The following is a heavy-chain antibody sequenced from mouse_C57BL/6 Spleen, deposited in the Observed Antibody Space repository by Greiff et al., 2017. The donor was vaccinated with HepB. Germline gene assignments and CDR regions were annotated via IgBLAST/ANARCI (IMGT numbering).Heavy chain of an antibody. D-gene: IGHD1-1*01. Sequence: VQLQESGGGLVKPGGSMKLSCAASGFTFSDSWMDWVRQSPEKGLEWVAEISNKANNHASYYAETVKGRFTISRDDSKSSVYLQVNSLRAEDAGVYYCYCGSPWFADWGKGTLVTVSA. CDR1: GFTFSDSW. V-gene: IGHV6-6*01. CDR3: YCGSPWFAD. CDR2: ISNKANNHAS. J-gene: IGHJ3*01.